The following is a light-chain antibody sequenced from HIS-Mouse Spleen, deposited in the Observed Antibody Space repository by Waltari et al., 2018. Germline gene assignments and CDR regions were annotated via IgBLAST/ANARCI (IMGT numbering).Light chain of an antibody. V-gene: IGLV2-14*01. Sequence: QSALTQPASVSGSPGQSITISCTGTSSDVGGYNYVSWYQQHPGKAPKLMIYEVSNRPSGVAKRFSGSKSGNTASLTISGLQAEDESDYYCRSYTSSSTLWVFGGGTKLTVL. CDR1: SSDVGGYNY. J-gene: IGLJ3*02. CDR3: RSYTSSSTLWV. CDR2: EVS.